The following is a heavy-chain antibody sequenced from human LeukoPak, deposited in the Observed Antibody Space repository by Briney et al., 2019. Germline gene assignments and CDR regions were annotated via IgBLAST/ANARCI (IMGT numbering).Heavy chain of an antibody. Sequence: SETLFLTCTVSGGSISSYYWSWIRQPPGKGLEWIGYIYYSGSTNYNPSLKSRVTISVDTSKNQFSLKLSSVTAADTAVYYCARIAVAGTRYYYYYMDVWGKGTTVTVSS. CDR1: GGSISSYY. CDR3: ARIAVAGTRYYYYYMDV. V-gene: IGHV4-59*12. D-gene: IGHD6-19*01. CDR2: IYYSGST. J-gene: IGHJ6*03.